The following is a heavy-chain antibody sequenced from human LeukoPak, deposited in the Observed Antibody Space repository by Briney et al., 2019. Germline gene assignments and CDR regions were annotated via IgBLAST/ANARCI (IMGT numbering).Heavy chain of an antibody. CDR1: GYTFTSYD. CDR3: ARGNRLYSSSWSSLPFDI. Sequence: ASVKVSCKASGYTFTSYDINWVRQATGQGLEWMGWTNPKSGYTGYVQKFQGRVTMTRNTSISTAYKELSSLRSEDTAVYYCARGNRLYSSSWSSLPFDIWGQGTMVTVSS. V-gene: IGHV1-8*01. CDR2: TNPKSGYT. D-gene: IGHD6-13*01. J-gene: IGHJ3*02.